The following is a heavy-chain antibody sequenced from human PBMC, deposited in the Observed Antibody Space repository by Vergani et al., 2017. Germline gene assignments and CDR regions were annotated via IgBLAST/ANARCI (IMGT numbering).Heavy chain of an antibody. CDR1: GDSMNTYY. Sequence: QVQLQESGPGLVKPSETLSLTCSVSGDSMNTYYWTWIRQPPGKGLEWIGYIYDSGDTKYNPPLKSRVTMSLDTSKNQFSLNLYSVTASDTAVYSCARGALWWLRQIDSWGQGTLVTVSS. J-gene: IGHJ4*02. CDR3: ARGALWWLRQIDS. D-gene: IGHD2-21*01. V-gene: IGHV4-59*01. CDR2: IYDSGDT.